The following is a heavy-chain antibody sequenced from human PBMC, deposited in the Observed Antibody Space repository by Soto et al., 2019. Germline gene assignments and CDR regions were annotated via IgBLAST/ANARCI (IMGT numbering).Heavy chain of an antibody. CDR1: GGTFSSNA. J-gene: IGHJ6*02. V-gene: IGHV1-69*13. CDR2: IIPMFAIV. D-gene: IGHD3-3*01. CDR3: ARGITNFGVSTMNV. Sequence: SVKVSCKASGGTFSSNAISWVRQAPGQGLEWMGAIIPMFAIVNNAEKSQGRVTITADESTSTAYMELSSLRSDDTAVYYCARGITNFGVSTMNVWGQGTTVTVSS.